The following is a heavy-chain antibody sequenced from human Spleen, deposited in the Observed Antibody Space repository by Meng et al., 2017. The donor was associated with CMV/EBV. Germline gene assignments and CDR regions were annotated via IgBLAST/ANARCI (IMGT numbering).Heavy chain of an antibody. CDR3: AGYHDFWGGSPY. CDR1: GGSISSSSYY. J-gene: IGHJ4*01. V-gene: IGHV4-39*07. D-gene: IGHD3-3*01. Sequence: SETLSLTCTVSGGSISSSSYYWGWIRQPPGKGLEWIGSIYYSGSIYYNPSLKSRVTISVDTSKNQFSLKLSSVTATDTAVYYCAGYHDFWGGSPYWGHGTLVTVSS. CDR2: IYYSGSI.